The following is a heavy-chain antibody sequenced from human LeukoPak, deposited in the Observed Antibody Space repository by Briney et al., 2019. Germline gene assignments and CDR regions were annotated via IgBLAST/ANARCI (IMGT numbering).Heavy chain of an antibody. D-gene: IGHD6-6*01. CDR2: ISGSGGST. Sequence: GGSLRLSCAASGFTFSSYAMSWVRQAPGKGLEWVSAISGSGGSTYYADSVKGRFTISRDNAKNSLDLQMNSLRAEDTAVYYCARVYSSSSGKNAFDVWGQGTMVTVSP. V-gene: IGHV3-23*01. CDR3: ARVYSSSSGKNAFDV. J-gene: IGHJ3*01. CDR1: GFTFSSYA.